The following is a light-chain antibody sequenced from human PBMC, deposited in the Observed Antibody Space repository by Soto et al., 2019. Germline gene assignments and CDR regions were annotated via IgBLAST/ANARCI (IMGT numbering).Light chain of an antibody. V-gene: IGLV2-14*01. J-gene: IGLJ1*01. CDR3: SSYRSSTTFV. Sequence: QSALPQPASVSGSPGRSITISCTGTGSGVGAYNYVSWYQQYAGKAPKVIVFELRKGPAGVSNRFSGSKSGDTASLTISGLXXEXEADYYCSSYRSSTTFVFGTGTKVTVL. CDR2: ELR. CDR1: GSGVGAYNY.